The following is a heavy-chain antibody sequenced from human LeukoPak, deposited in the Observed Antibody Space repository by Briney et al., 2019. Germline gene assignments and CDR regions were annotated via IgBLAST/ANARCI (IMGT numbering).Heavy chain of an antibody. Sequence: GGSLRLSCTASGFTVSSNYMNWVRQAPGKGLEWVSVIYSGGSTYYADSVKGRFTISRDNSKNTLYLQMNSLRAEDTAVYYCAKEMYYDFWSGYFGGVDYWGQGTLVTVSS. CDR1: GFTVSSNY. CDR3: AKEMYYDFWSGYFGGVDY. V-gene: IGHV3-53*05. J-gene: IGHJ4*02. CDR2: IYSGGST. D-gene: IGHD3-3*01.